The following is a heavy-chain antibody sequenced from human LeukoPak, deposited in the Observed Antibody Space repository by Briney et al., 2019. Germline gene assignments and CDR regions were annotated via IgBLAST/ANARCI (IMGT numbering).Heavy chain of an antibody. V-gene: IGHV4-34*01. CDR3: AMRRGFWSGYFDY. CDR2: VNHSGST. J-gene: IGHJ4*02. CDR1: GGSFSGYY. Sequence: SETLSLTCAVYGGSFSGYYWSWIRQPPGKGLEWIGEVNHSGSTNYNPSLKSRLTISVDTSKNQFSLKLSSVTAADTAVYYCAMRRGFWSGYFDYWGQGTLVTVPS. D-gene: IGHD3-3*01.